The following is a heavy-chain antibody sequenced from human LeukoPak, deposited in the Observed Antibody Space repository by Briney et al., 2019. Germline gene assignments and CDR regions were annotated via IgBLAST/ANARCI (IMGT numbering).Heavy chain of an antibody. D-gene: IGHD3-22*01. Sequence: GGSLRLSCAASGFTFSSYSMNWVRQAPGKGLERVSSISSSSSYIYYADSVKGRFTISRDNAKNSLYLQMNSLRAEDTAVYYCAREEEGYYYDSSGYSAQPTDYWGQGTLVTVSS. V-gene: IGHV3-21*01. CDR2: ISSSSSYI. J-gene: IGHJ4*02. CDR1: GFTFSSYS. CDR3: AREEEGYYYDSSGYSAQPTDY.